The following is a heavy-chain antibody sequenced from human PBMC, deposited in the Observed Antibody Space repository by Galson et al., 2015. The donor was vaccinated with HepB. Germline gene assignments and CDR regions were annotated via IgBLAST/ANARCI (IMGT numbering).Heavy chain of an antibody. J-gene: IGHJ6*02. V-gene: IGHV3-30*02. CDR1: GFTLSNYG. Sequence: SLRLSCAASGFTLSNYGVHWVRQAPGKGLEWVTFIRFDGSKTYYADSVKGRFTISRDNSQNTVHLQMNSLGIEDTAVYYCAKAPGGYTYSSMDVWGQGTTVTVSS. CDR2: IRFDGSKT. D-gene: IGHD2-21*01. CDR3: AKAPGGYTYSSMDV.